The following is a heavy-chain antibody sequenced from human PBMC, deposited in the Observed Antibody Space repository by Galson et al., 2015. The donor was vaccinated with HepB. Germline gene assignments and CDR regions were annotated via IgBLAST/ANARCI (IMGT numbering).Heavy chain of an antibody. CDR2: IYTSGST. Sequence: SETLSLTCTVSGGSISSYYWSWIRQPAGKGLEWIGRIYTSGSTNYNPSLKSRVTMSVDTSKNQFSLKLSSVTAADTAVYYCAGGTTGTSAYYYYGMDVWGQGTTVTVSS. D-gene: IGHD1-1*01. V-gene: IGHV4-4*07. CDR1: GGSISSYY. J-gene: IGHJ6*02. CDR3: AGGTTGTSAYYYYGMDV.